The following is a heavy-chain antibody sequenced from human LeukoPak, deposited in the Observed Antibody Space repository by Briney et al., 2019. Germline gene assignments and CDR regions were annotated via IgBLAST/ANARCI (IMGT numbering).Heavy chain of an antibody. V-gene: IGHV4-4*09. CDR2: IYTSGST. CDR1: GGSISSYY. Sequence: SETPSLTCTVSGGSISSYYWSWIRQPPGKGLEWIGYIYTSGSTNYNPSLKSRVTISVDTSKNQFSLKLSSVTAADTAVYYCARVDGSSPFFDYWGQGTLVTVSS. J-gene: IGHJ4*02. CDR3: ARVDGSSPFFDY. D-gene: IGHD1-26*01.